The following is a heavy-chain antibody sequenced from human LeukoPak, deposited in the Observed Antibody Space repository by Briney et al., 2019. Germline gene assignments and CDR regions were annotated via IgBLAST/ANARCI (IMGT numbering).Heavy chain of an antibody. D-gene: IGHD3-10*01. CDR2: ISGSGGST. CDR3: AKLTSEYLRLGGFDP. CDR1: GFNFKLSA. Sequence: GGSLRLSCAASGFNFKLSAMSWGRQAPGKGLEWVSAISGSGGSTYYADSVKGRFTISRDNSKNTLYLQMNSLRAEDTAVYYCAKLTSEYLRLGGFDPWGQGTLVTVSS. V-gene: IGHV3-23*01. J-gene: IGHJ5*02.